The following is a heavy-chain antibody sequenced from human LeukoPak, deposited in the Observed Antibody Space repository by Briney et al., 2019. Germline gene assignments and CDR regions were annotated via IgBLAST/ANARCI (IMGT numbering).Heavy chain of an antibody. V-gene: IGHV3-21*01. J-gene: IGHJ6*02. CDR2: ISSSSSYI. CDR3: ARGTIFGVVIKGENGMDV. Sequence: GGSLRLSCAASGFTFSSYSMNWVRQAPGKGLEWVSSISSSSSYIYYADSVKGRFTISRDNAKNSLYLQMNSLRAEDTAVYYCARGTIFGVVIKGENGMDVWGQGTTVTVSS. CDR1: GFTFSSYS. D-gene: IGHD3-3*01.